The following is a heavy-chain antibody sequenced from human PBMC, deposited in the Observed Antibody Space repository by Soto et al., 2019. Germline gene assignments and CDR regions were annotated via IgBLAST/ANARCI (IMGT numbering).Heavy chain of an antibody. J-gene: IGHJ6*02. D-gene: IGHD3-22*01. CDR3: TRWSPPDSSGYYYYYYGMDV. CDR1: GFTFSGSA. V-gene: IGHV3-73*01. Sequence: GGSLRLSCAASGFTFSGSAMHWVRQASGKGLEWVGRIRSKANSYATAYAASVKGGFTISRDDSKNTAYLQMNSLKTEDTAVYYCTRWSPPDSSGYYYYYYGMDVWGQGTTVTVSS. CDR2: IRSKANSYAT.